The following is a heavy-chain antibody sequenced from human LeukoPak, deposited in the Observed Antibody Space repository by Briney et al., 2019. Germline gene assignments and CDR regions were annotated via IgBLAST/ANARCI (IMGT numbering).Heavy chain of an antibody. CDR1: GLTLSTNL. Sequence: GGSLRLSCAASGLTLSTNLMSSVREAPGTGLEWGANMKQDGREKYYVDSVKGRFTISRDNAKNSVYLQMNSLRAEDTAVYYCATYSSGTGGEFQHWGQGTLVTVSS. CDR2: MKQDGREK. V-gene: IGHV3-7*01. D-gene: IGHD3-22*01. CDR3: ATYSSGTGGEFQH. J-gene: IGHJ1*01.